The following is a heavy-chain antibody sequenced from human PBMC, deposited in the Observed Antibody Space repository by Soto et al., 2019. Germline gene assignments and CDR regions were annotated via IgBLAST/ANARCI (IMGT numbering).Heavy chain of an antibody. CDR1: RFTFSNYG. CDR2: ISYDGSNK. V-gene: IGHV3-30*18. Sequence: QGQLVESGGGVVQPGRSLSLSCAASRFTFSNYGIHWVRQAPGKGLEWVAVISYDGSNKYYADSVKGRFTISRDNSKNTMYLQMNRLKTEDTAVYYSAKGEITIFGGPMDVWGQGTTVTVSS. D-gene: IGHD3-3*01. J-gene: IGHJ6*02. CDR3: AKGEITIFGGPMDV.